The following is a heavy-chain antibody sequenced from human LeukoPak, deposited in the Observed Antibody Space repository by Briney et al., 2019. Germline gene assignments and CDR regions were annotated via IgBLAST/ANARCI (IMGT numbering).Heavy chain of an antibody. D-gene: IGHD2-2*01. V-gene: IGHV4-59*08. Sequence: SETLSLTCTVSGGSISSYYWSWIRQPPGKGLEWIGYIYYSGSTNYNPSLKSRVTISVDTSKNQFSLKLSSVTAVDTAVYYCCAYLAAIDPEYFQHWGQGTLVTVSS. CDR3: CAYLAAIDPEYFQH. CDR1: GGSISSYY. CDR2: IYYSGST. J-gene: IGHJ1*01.